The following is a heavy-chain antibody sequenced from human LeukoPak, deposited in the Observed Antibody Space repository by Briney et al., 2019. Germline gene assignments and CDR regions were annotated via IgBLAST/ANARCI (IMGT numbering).Heavy chain of an antibody. CDR1: GFTFSTYS. CDR3: ARRQGRRGIVGATILKGGFDI. V-gene: IGHV3-48*01. J-gene: IGHJ3*02. D-gene: IGHD1-26*01. CDR2: ISSSSGSV. Sequence: YPGGSLRLSCAASGFTFSTYSMNWVRQAPGKGLEWISYISSSSGSVYYADSVKGRFTISRDSAKNSLYLQMNSLRAEDAALYYCARRQGRRGIVGATILKGGFDIWGPGTKVTVSS.